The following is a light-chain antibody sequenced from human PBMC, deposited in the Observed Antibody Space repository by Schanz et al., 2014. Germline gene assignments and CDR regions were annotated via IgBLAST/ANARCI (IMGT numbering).Light chain of an antibody. V-gene: IGKV1-5*01. CDR2: DAS. CDR3: LHYNRFLWT. Sequence: DIQMTPSPSTLSASVGDRVTITCRASQTISTWLAWYQQKPGKAPKLLIYDASTLKSGVPSRFSGSRSGTEFTLTISSLQPTDFATYYCLHYNRFLWTFGQGTKVEVK. J-gene: IGKJ1*01. CDR1: QTISTW.